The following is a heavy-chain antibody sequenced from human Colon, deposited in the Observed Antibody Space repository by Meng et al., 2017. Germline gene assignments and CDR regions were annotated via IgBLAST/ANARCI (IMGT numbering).Heavy chain of an antibody. CDR2: INPNSGGT. V-gene: IGHV1-2*06. Sequence: ASVKVSCKASGYTFTGYYMHWVRQAPGQGLEWMGRINPNSGGTNYAQKFQGRVTMTRDTSISTAYMELSRLRSDDTAVYYCAGGINYYGSGSSYYYYYGMDVWGQGNTVTVSS. D-gene: IGHD3-10*01. CDR3: AGGINYYGSGSSYYYYYGMDV. J-gene: IGHJ6*01. CDR1: GYTFTGYY.